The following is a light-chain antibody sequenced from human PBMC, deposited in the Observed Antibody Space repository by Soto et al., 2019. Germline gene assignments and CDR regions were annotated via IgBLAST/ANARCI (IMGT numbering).Light chain of an antibody. CDR3: GAWDNSLSAGV. CDR2: ENT. V-gene: IGLV1-51*02. J-gene: IGLJ1*01. Sequence: QSVLTQPPSVSAAPGQQVSISCSGSSTNIGRRSVSWYQQLPGTPPKLLIYENTKRHSGIPDRFAGSKSGTSATLGITGLQTGDEADHYCGAWDNSLSAGVFGTGTKVTAL. CDR1: STNIGRRS.